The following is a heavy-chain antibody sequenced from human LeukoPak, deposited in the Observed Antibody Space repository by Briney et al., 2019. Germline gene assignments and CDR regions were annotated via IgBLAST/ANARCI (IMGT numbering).Heavy chain of an antibody. V-gene: IGHV3-74*01. CDR3: ARGGPDSSDYSSLFDY. J-gene: IGHJ4*02. CDR1: GFTFSSYW. D-gene: IGHD3-22*01. CDR2: INSDGSSR. Sequence: GGSLRLSCAVSGFTFSSYWMHWVRQAPGKGLVWVSRINSDGSSRHYADSVKGRFTISRDNAKNTLHLQMTSLRAEDTAVYYCARGGPDSSDYSSLFDYWGRGILVTVSS.